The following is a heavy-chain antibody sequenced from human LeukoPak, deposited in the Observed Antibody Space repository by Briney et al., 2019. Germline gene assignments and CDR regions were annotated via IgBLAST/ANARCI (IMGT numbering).Heavy chain of an antibody. D-gene: IGHD3-10*01. CDR3: ARSLRGEGTMVPGPRRLYYYYGMDG. CDR1: GGSFSGYY. V-gene: IGHV4-34*01. J-gene: IGHJ6*01. Sequence: SETLSLTCAVYGGSFSGYYWSWIRQPPGKGLEWIGEINHSVSTNYNPSLKSRATIPVDTAKSQFSLTLSSVTAAETVVYYCARSLRGEGTMVPGPRRLYYYYGMDGWGKGTTVTVSS. CDR2: INHSVST.